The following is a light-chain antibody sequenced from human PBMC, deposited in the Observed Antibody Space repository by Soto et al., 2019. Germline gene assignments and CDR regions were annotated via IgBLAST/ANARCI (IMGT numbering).Light chain of an antibody. V-gene: IGKV3D-20*02. CDR1: QSVSSNS. CDR2: DAS. J-gene: IGKJ1*01. CDR3: QQYNNWPWT. Sequence: VLTQSPCTLSLSPGERATLSCRAGQSVSSNSLAWYQQKPGQAPRLLIYDASIRATGIPDRFSGSGSGTDFTLTISSLQSEDFAVYYCQQYNNWPWTFGQGTKVDIK.